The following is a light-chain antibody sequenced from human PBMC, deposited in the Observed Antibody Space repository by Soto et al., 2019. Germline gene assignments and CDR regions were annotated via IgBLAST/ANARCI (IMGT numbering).Light chain of an antibody. J-gene: IGKJ1*01. CDR1: QSLSPTY. Sequence: EIVLTQSPGTLSLSPVERVILSCPASQSLSPTYLAWYQQKPGQAPRLLIYGASSRATGIPDRFSGSGSGTDFTLTISRLEPEDFAVYYCQQYGSFSWTFGQGTKVDIK. V-gene: IGKV3-20*01. CDR3: QQYGSFSWT. CDR2: GAS.